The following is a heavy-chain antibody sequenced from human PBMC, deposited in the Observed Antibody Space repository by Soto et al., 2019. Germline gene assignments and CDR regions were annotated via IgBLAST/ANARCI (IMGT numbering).Heavy chain of an antibody. CDR2: ISYDGSDQ. Sequence: QVQLVESGGDVVQPGTSLRLSCVTSGFRFSSYPLYWVRQAPGKGLEWVAVISYDGSDQYYADSVKGRFTISRDNSKSTLFLHVSSLRPEDTAVYFCARTFDMVSYYFDSWGQGTLLTVSS. J-gene: IGHJ4*02. CDR1: GFRFSSYP. V-gene: IGHV3-30-3*01. D-gene: IGHD3-10*01. CDR3: ARTFDMVSYYFDS.